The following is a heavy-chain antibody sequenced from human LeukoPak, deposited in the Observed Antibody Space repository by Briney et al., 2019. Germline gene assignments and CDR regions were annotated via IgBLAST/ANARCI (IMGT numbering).Heavy chain of an antibody. Sequence: SETLSLTCAVSGGSISSGGYSWSWIRQPPGKGLECIGYIYHSGSTYYNPSLKSRVTISVDRSKNQFSLKLSSVTAADTAVYYCARDNPLFRAFDIWGQGTMVTVSS. D-gene: IGHD2-21*01. CDR2: IYHSGST. V-gene: IGHV4-30-2*01. CDR3: ARDNPLFRAFDI. CDR1: GGSISSGGYS. J-gene: IGHJ3*02.